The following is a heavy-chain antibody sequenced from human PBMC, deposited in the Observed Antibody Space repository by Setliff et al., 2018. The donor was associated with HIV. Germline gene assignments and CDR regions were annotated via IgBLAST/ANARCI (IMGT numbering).Heavy chain of an antibody. CDR2: ISGDNGNT. CDR1: GYTFTNNG. J-gene: IGHJ4*02. D-gene: IGHD2-21*01. CDR3: ARGDFDF. V-gene: IGHV1-18*01. Sequence: ASVKVSCKASGYTFTNNGINWVRQAPGQGLEWMGWISGDNGNTKYAQKLQGRVTMTRDSSASTVYMEMSSLRSEDTAMFYCARGDFDFWGQGTLVTVSS.